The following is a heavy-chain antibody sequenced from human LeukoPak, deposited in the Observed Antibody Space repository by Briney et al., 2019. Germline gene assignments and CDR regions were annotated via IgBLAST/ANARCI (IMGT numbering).Heavy chain of an antibody. D-gene: IGHD2-8*01. V-gene: IGHV3-23*01. CDR3: AKDGQSFNSMYDYFDS. Sequence: GGSRRLSCSASGFTFRNFAISWVRQAPGKGLEWVSSIGGGDTHYADSAKGRFTISRDDSRSTVDLQMSSLRAEDTAVYYCAKDGQSFNSMYDYFDSWGQGTLVTVSS. CDR1: GFTFRNFA. CDR2: IGGGDT. J-gene: IGHJ4*02.